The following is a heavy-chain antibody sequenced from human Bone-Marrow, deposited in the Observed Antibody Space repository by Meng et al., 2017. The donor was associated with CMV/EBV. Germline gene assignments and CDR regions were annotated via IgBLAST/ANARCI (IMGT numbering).Heavy chain of an antibody. V-gene: IGHV1-69*02. CDR3: ARVPQYRTSSGYYYYGMDV. Sequence: SVKVSCKASGGTFSSYTITWVRQAPGQGLEWMGRILPTLGIATYAQKFQGRATITADKSTSTAYMELSSLRFEDTAVYYCARVPQYRTSSGYYYYGMDVWGQGTTVTASS. J-gene: IGHJ6*02. CDR1: GGTFSSYT. D-gene: IGHD6-6*01. CDR2: ILPTLGIA.